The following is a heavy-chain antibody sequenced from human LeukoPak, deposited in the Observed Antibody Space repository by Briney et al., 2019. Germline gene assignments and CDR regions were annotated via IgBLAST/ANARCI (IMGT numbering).Heavy chain of an antibody. Sequence: AGGSLRLTCAASGFSFSSDWMDWVRQAPGKGLEWVANIKHDESEKNYLDSVKGRFTISRDNAQNSLYLQMNGLRVEDTAVYYCTRRLDDWGQGTLVTVSS. D-gene: IGHD3-16*01. CDR1: GFSFSSDW. J-gene: IGHJ4*02. CDR2: IKHDESEK. V-gene: IGHV3-7*01. CDR3: TRRLDD.